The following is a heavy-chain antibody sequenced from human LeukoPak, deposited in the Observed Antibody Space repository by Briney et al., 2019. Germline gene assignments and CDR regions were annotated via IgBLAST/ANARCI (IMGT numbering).Heavy chain of an antibody. Sequence: KASETLSLTCAVYGGSFSGYYWSWIRQPPGKGLEWIGEINHSGSTNYNPSLKSRVTISVDTSKNQFSLKLSSVTAADTAVYYCARVGGWYRPAYYFDYWGQGTLVTVSS. D-gene: IGHD6-19*01. CDR3: ARVGGWYRPAYYFDY. J-gene: IGHJ4*02. V-gene: IGHV4-34*01. CDR1: GGSFSGYY. CDR2: INHSGST.